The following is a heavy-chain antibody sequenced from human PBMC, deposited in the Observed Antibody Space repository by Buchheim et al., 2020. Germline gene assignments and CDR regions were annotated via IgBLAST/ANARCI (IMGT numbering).Heavy chain of an antibody. J-gene: IGHJ3*01. CDR2: ISHSGST. V-gene: IGHV4-59*01. D-gene: IGHD3-22*01. CDR1: GGSISTSY. CDR3: ARAKSGTVIRGVSLYAFGF. Sequence: QVQLQDSGPGLVTPSETLSLTCNVSGGSISTSYWSWIRQPPGKGLEWIGYISHSGSTNYKPSLKSRVTISGDPSKNQLSLQRASVDATETGVYYCARAKSGTVIRGVSLYAFGFWGQGT.